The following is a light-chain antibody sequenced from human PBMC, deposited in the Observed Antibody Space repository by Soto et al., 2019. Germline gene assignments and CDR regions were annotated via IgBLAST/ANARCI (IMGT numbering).Light chain of an antibody. CDR1: QSVDSNY. Sequence: EIVLTQSPGTLSLSPGDRATLSCRASQSVDSNYLAWYQQKPGQAPRLLIYGAFTRATGVPHRFNGSGSGSDFTLTISRLEPEDFAVYSCQQYGSSPLTFGGGTKVDIK. V-gene: IGKV3-20*01. CDR3: QQYGSSPLT. J-gene: IGKJ4*01. CDR2: GAF.